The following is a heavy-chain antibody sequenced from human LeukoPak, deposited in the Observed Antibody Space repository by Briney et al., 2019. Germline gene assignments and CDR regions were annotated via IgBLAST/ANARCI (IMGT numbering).Heavy chain of an antibody. V-gene: IGHV3-9*01. J-gene: IGHJ6*02. CDR2: ISWNSGSI. CDR3: AKDIGSSSHYYYYGMDV. D-gene: IGHD6-13*01. Sequence: GRSLRLSCAASGFTFDDYAMHWVRQAPGKGLEWVSGISWNSGSIGYADSVKGRFTISRDNAKNSLYLQTNSLRAEDTALYYCAKDIGSSSHYYYYGMDVWGQGTTVTVSS. CDR1: GFTFDDYA.